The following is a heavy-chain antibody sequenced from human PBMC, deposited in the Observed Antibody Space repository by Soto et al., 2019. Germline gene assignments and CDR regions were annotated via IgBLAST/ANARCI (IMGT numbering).Heavy chain of an antibody. J-gene: IGHJ4*02. CDR1: GFTFSSYG. D-gene: IGHD4-17*01. Sequence: QVQLVESGGGVVQPGRSLRLSCAASGFTFSSYGMHWVRQAPGKGLEWVAVIWYDGSNKYYADSVKGRFTISRDNSKNTLYLQRNSLRAEDTAEYYCALHGDYELFDYWGQGTLATVSS. V-gene: IGHV3-33*01. CDR3: ALHGDYELFDY. CDR2: IWYDGSNK.